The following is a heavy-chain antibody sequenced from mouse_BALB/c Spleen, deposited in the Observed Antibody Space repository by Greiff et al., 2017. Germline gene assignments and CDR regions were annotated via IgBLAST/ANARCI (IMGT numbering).Heavy chain of an antibody. Sequence: VKLVESGAELVRPGVSVKISCKGSGYTFTDYAMHWVKQSHAKSLEWIGVISTYYGDASYNQKFKGKATMTVDKSSSTAYMELARLTSEDSAIYYCARYDYDAMDYWGQGTSVTVSS. V-gene: IGHV1S137*01. CDR1: GYTFTDYA. J-gene: IGHJ4*01. CDR3: ARYDYDAMDY. CDR2: ISTYYGDA.